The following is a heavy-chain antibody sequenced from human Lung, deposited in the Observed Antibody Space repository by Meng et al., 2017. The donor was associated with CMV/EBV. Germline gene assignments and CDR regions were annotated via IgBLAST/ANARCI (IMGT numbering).Heavy chain of an antibody. J-gene: IGHJ4*02. V-gene: IGHV3-7*01. D-gene: IGHD5-12*01. CDR2: IKEDGSEK. CDR1: GFTLSSYW. CDR3: ARAYRAINY. Sequence: GGSLRLSCAASGFTLSSYWMGWVRQAPGKGLEWVANIKEDGSEKYYVDSVKGRFTISRDNAKNSLYVQMNSLRGEDTAVYYCARAYRAINYWGQGTLVTVSS.